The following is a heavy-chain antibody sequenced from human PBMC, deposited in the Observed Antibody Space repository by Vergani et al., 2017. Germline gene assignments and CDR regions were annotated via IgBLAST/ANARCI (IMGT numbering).Heavy chain of an antibody. V-gene: IGHV3-30*02. Sequence: QVQLVESGGDVVQPGGSLRLSCAASGFTFSSYGIHWVRQAPGNGLEWVAFIRHDGSEKYYADSVRGRFTISRVSSKSTLYLEMNSLSVEDTAMYYCAKIFGWDSSGFDDYWGQGTLVTVSS. CDR2: IRHDGSEK. CDR3: AKIFGWDSSGFDDY. D-gene: IGHD3-22*01. CDR1: GFTFSSYG. J-gene: IGHJ4*02.